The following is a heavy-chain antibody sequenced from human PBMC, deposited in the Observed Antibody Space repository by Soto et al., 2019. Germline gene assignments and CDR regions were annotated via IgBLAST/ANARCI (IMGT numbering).Heavy chain of an antibody. CDR3: ARVVEGATSVFDY. CDR1: GGSVSLKSAA. Sequence: SQTLSLTLAISGGSVSLKSAALNWIRQSPSRGLEWLGRTYYRSKWYNDYAVSVKSRITINPDTSKNQFSLQLNSVTPEDTAVYYCARVVEGATSVFDYWGQGTLVTVSS. J-gene: IGHJ4*02. V-gene: IGHV6-1*01. CDR2: TYYRSKWYN. D-gene: IGHD1-26*01.